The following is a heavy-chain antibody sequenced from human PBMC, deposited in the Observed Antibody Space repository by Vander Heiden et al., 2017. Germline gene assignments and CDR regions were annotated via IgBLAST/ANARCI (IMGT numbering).Heavy chain of an antibody. D-gene: IGHD5-18*01. J-gene: IGHJ4*02. V-gene: IGHV3-9*01. CDR2: INWSGEFI. Sequence: EVQLLESGGGLVRPGQSLRQSCEPSGSTFENHAMHWVRQVAGKGLEWVSGINWSGEFIGYAASVRGRFTMSRDNAENVVYLQMTSLRPEDTAFYYCAKGYGDSYPHYFNDWGQGTLVTVS. CDR1: GSTFENHA. CDR3: AKGYGDSYPHYFND.